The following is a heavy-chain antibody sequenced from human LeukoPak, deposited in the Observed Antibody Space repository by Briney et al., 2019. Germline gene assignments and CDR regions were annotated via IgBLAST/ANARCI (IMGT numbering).Heavy chain of an antibody. J-gene: IGHJ4*02. CDR1: GFTFSSYA. D-gene: IGHD2-15*01. Sequence: GGSLRLSCAASGFTFSSYAMSWVRQAPGKGLEWVSGINSDGSSTRYADSVKGRFTISRDNAKNTLDLQMSSLRAEDTAVYYCARVDCSGGSCYFDYWGQGTLVTVSS. V-gene: IGHV3-74*01. CDR2: INSDGSST. CDR3: ARVDCSGGSCYFDY.